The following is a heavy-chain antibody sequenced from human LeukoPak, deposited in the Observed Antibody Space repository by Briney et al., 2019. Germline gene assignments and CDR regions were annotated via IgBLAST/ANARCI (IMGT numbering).Heavy chain of an antibody. CDR2: IRYDGSNK. V-gene: IGHV3-30*02. J-gene: IGHJ4*02. D-gene: IGHD3-10*01. CDR1: GFTFSSYG. CDR3: AKDSANTFDF. Sequence: PGGSLRLSCAASGFTFSSYGVHWVRQAPGKGLEWVAFIRYDGSNKYYADSVKGRFTISRDNSKNTLYLQMDSLTGEDTAVYYCAKDSANTFDFWGQGTLVTVSS.